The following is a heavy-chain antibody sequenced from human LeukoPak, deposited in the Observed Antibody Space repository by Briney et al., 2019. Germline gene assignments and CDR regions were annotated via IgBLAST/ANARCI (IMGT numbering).Heavy chain of an antibody. CDR1: GFTVSSNY. J-gene: IGHJ4*02. Sequence: GTSLRLSCAASGFTVSSNYMSWVRQAPGKGLEWVSVIYSGGSTYYAESVRGRFTISRDNSKNTLYLQMNSLRAEDTAVYYCARGEGGYDSNFDFWGQGTLITVSS. V-gene: IGHV3-53*01. D-gene: IGHD5-12*01. CDR3: ARGEGGYDSNFDF. CDR2: IYSGGST.